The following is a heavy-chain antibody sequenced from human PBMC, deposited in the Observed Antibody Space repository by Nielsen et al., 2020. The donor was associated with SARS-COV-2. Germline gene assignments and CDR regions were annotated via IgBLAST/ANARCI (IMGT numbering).Heavy chain of an antibody. D-gene: IGHD6-13*01. Sequence: GGSLRLSCTAFGFTFNTYAMAWVRQAPGKGLEWVSTISAGGRIYFADSVKGRFTISRDNSENTLFLQMNRLSADDTAIYYCAKDGTRYSSSWAPRGGYFDNWGQGTLVTVSS. CDR2: ISAGGRI. CDR3: AKDGTRYSSSWAPRGGYFDN. V-gene: IGHV3-23*01. J-gene: IGHJ4*02. CDR1: GFTFNTYA.